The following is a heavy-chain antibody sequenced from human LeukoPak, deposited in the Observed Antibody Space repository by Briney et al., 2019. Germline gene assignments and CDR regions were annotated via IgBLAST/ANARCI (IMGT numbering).Heavy chain of an antibody. D-gene: IGHD1-26*01. Sequence: PGGSLKLSCAASGFTFSGSAMHWVRQASGKGLEWVGRIRSKANSYSTAYAASVKGRFTISRDDSKNTAYLQMNSLKTEDTAVYYCTRDRGAEEEYYYYMNVCGKGTTVTISS. CDR3: TRDRGAEEEYYYYMNV. CDR2: IRSKANSYST. J-gene: IGHJ6*03. CDR1: GFTFSGSA. V-gene: IGHV3-73*01.